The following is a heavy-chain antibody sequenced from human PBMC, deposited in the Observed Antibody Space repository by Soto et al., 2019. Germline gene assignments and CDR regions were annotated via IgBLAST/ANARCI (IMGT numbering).Heavy chain of an antibody. J-gene: IGHJ6*02. Sequence: PSETLSLTCTVSAASISSSTAYWVWIRQSPGKGLEWIGSIYYRGSAYYSPSLKSRVTISVDTSKNQILLKLSSVAAADTAVYYCAEGRSSYAMDVWGQGTTVTLSS. CDR1: AASISSSTAY. CDR2: IYYRGSA. CDR3: AEGRSSYAMDV. D-gene: IGHD3-10*01. V-gene: IGHV4-39*01.